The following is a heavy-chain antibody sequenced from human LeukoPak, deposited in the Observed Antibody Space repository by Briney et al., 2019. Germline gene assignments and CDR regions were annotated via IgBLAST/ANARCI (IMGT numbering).Heavy chain of an antibody. V-gene: IGHV1-2*02. CDR3: ARESPYGDYFDY. Sequence: ASVKVSCKASGYTFTGYYMHWVRQAPGQGLEWMGWINPNSGGTNYAQKFQGRVTMTRDTSISTAYMELSRLRADDTAEYYCARESPYGDYFDYWGQGTLVTVSS. CDR1: GYTFTGYY. J-gene: IGHJ4*02. CDR2: INPNSGGT. D-gene: IGHD4-17*01.